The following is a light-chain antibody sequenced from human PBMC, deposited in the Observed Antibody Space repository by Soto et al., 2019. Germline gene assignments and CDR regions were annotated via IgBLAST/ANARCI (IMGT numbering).Light chain of an antibody. J-gene: IGLJ1*01. CDR2: EVN. CDR1: SSDVGGYNF. V-gene: IGLV2-8*01. Sequence: QSALTQPPSASGSPGQSVTISCTGTSSDVGGYNFVSWYQHHPGKAPKLIIYEVNKRPSGVPNRFSGSKSGNTASLTVSGPQAEDEADYYCNSYAGSNIYVFGTGTKLTVL. CDR3: NSYAGSNIYV.